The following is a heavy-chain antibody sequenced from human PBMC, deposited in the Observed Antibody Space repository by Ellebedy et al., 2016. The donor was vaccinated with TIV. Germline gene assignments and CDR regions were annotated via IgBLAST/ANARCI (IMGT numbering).Heavy chain of an antibody. V-gene: IGHV3-11*04. J-gene: IGHJ3*02. CDR2: ISSSGSTI. CDR1: GGSFSGYY. Sequence: PSETLSLTCAVYGGSFSGYYWSWIRQTPGKGLEWVSYISSSGSTIYYADSVKDRFTISRDNAKNSLYLQMNSLRAEDTAVYYCARDRSDAFDIWGQGTMVTVSS. CDR3: ARDRSDAFDI.